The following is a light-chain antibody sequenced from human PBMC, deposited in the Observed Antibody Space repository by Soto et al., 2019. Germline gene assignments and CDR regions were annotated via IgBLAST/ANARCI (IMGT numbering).Light chain of an antibody. Sequence: ETVLTQSPDTLSLSPGERATLSCRASQSVNSNYLAWYQQKPGQAPRLLIYGASIRATGIPDRFSGSGSGTDFTLTISRLEPEDFAVYYCQQYHVSPHLFTFGPGTEVDIK. CDR2: GAS. CDR3: QQYHVSPHLFT. CDR1: QSVNSNY. V-gene: IGKV3-20*01. J-gene: IGKJ3*01.